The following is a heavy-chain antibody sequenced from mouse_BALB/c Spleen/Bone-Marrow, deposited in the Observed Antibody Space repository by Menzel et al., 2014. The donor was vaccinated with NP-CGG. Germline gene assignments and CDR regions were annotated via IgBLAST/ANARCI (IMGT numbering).Heavy chain of an antibody. CDR1: GYAFSSSW. Sequence: QVQLQQSGPELVKPGASVKISCKASGYAFSSSWMNWVKQRPGQGLEWIGRIYPGDGDTNYNGKFKGKATLTADKSSSTAYMQLSSLTSVDSAVYFCARDPGSSYGGVDYWGQGTTLTVSS. CDR2: IYPGDGDT. CDR3: ARDPGSSYGGVDY. V-gene: IGHV1-82*01. J-gene: IGHJ2*01. D-gene: IGHD1-1*01.